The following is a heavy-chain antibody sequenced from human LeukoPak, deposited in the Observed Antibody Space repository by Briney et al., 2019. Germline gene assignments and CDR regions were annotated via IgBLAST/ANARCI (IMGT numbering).Heavy chain of an antibody. CDR1: GGSFSDYY. D-gene: IGHD3-16*01. V-gene: IGHV4-34*01. J-gene: IGHJ4*02. CDR2: INHSGST. CDR3: ARGLARDAWGYSRFDY. Sequence: ASETLSLTCAVYGGSFSDYYWNWIRQPPGKGLEWIGEINHSGSTNYNPSLKSRVTISVDTSKNQFSLKLSSVTAADTAVYYCARGLARDAWGYSRFDYWGQGTLVTVSS.